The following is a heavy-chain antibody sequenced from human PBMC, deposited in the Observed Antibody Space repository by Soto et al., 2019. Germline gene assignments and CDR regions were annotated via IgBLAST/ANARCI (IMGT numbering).Heavy chain of an antibody. V-gene: IGHV3-30-3*01. CDR1: GFTFSSYA. CDR3: ARDKYGVTSAYGMDV. D-gene: IGHD2-21*02. J-gene: IGHJ6*02. CDR2: ISYDGNNK. Sequence: PGGSLRLSCAASGFTFSSYAMHWVRQAPGKGLEWVAVISYDGNNKYYADSEKGRFTMSRDNSKNTLYLQMNTLRAEDTAVYYCARDKYGVTSAYGMDVWGQGTTVTVSS.